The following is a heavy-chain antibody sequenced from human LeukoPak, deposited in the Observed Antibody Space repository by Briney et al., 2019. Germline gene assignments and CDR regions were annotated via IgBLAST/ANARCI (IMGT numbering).Heavy chain of an antibody. CDR2: IYTTGST. J-gene: IGHJ4*02. D-gene: IGHD6-19*01. V-gene: IGHV4-4*07. Sequence: SETLSLTCTVSGGSISSYYWTWIRQPAGKGLEWIGRIYTTGSTNYNPSLNSRVTMSVDTSKNQFSLKLSSVTAADTAVYYCARQIAVADKAGFDYWGQGTLVTVS. CDR1: GGSISSYY. CDR3: ARQIAVADKAGFDY.